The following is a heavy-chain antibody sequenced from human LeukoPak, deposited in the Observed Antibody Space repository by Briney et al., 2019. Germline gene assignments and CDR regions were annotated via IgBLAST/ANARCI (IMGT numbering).Heavy chain of an antibody. CDR3: ARVFDS. V-gene: IGHV4-39*07. J-gene: IGHJ4*02. CDR1: GGSVSTSDHY. Sequence: SETLSLTCTVSGGSVSTSDHYWGWIRQSPVKGLEWIGDAFYTGKTNYNPSLRGRATISIDTSKNQFSLKLTYVTAADSAVYYCARVFDSWGQGTLVTVSS. CDR2: AFYTGKT.